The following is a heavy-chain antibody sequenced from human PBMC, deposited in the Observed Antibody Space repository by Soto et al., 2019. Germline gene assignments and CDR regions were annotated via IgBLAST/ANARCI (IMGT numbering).Heavy chain of an antibody. J-gene: IGHJ5*02. CDR1: GYTFTSYG. Sequence: ASVKVSCKASGYTFTSYGISWVRQAPGQGLEWMGWISAYNGNTNYAQKLQGRVTMTTDTSTSTAYMELGSLRSDDTAVYYCARMWGDCSGGSCYSGRPWFDPWGQGTLVTVSS. CDR2: ISAYNGNT. V-gene: IGHV1-18*01. CDR3: ARMWGDCSGGSCYSGRPWFDP. D-gene: IGHD2-15*01.